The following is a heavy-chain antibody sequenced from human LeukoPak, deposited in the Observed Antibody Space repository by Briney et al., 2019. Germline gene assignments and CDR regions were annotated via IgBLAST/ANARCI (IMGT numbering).Heavy chain of an antibody. J-gene: IGHJ6*02. CDR2: ISGSGGST. D-gene: IGHD3-22*01. CDR3: WYYYDSSGYPIFDYYYYGMDV. Sequence: GGSLRLSCAASGFTFSSYAMSWVRQAPGKGLEWVSAISGSGGSTYYADSVKGRFTISRDNSKNTLYLQMNSLRAEDTAVYYCWYYYDSSGYPIFDYYYYGMDVWGQGTTVTVSS. V-gene: IGHV3-23*01. CDR1: GFTFSSYA.